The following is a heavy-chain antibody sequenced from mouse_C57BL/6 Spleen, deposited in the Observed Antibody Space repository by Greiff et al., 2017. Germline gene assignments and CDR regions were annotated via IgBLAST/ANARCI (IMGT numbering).Heavy chain of an antibody. V-gene: IGHV5-17*01. CDR1: GFTFSDYG. CDR2: ISSGSSTI. Sequence: DVMLVESGGGLVKPGGSLKLSCAASGFTFSDYGMHWVRQAPEKGLEWVAYISSGSSTIYYADTVKGRFTISRDNAKNTLFLQMTSLRSEDTAMYYCARHYYGGYAMDYWGQGTSVTVSS. D-gene: IGHD1-1*01. J-gene: IGHJ4*01. CDR3: ARHYYGGYAMDY.